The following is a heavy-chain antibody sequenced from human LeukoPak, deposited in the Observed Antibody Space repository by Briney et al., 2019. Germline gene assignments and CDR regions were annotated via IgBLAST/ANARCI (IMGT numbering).Heavy chain of an antibody. V-gene: IGHV3-23*01. J-gene: IGHJ4*02. CDR3: AKDSSGWSPYYFDY. CDR2: ISGSGGST. CDR1: GFTFSSYA. Sequence: GGPLRLSCAASGFTFSSYAMSWVRQAPGKGLEWVSTISGSGGSTYYADSVKGRFTISRDNSKNTLYLQMNSLRAEDTAVYYCAKDSSGWSPYYFDYWGQGTLVTVSS. D-gene: IGHD6-19*01.